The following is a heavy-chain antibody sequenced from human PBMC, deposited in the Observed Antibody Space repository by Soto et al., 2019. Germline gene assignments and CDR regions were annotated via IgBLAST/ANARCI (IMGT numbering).Heavy chain of an antibody. V-gene: IGHV4-38-2*01. J-gene: IGHJ6*02. CDR1: GYSISSGYY. CDR3: ASVRRQQPLYYYYGMDV. D-gene: IGHD6-13*01. CDR2: IYHSGST. Sequence: PSETLSLTCAVSGYSISSGYYWGWIRQPPGKGLEWIGSIYHSGSTYYNPSLKSRVTISVDTSKNQFSLKLSSVTAADTAVYYCASVRRQQPLYYYYGMDVWGQGTTVTVSS.